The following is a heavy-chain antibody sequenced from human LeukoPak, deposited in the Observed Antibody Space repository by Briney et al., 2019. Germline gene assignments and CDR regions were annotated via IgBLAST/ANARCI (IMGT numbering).Heavy chain of an antibody. CDR1: GFTFSSYG. CDR3: AKDWGVYFDY. J-gene: IGHJ4*02. V-gene: IGHV3-30*02. Sequence: GGSLRLSCVASGFTFSSYGMNWVRQAPGKGLEWVAFIRDGSNKYYADSVKGRFTISRDNFKNTLYLEMNSLRAEDTAVYYCAKDWGVYFDYWGQGTLVTVSS. D-gene: IGHD3-16*01. CDR2: IRDGSNK.